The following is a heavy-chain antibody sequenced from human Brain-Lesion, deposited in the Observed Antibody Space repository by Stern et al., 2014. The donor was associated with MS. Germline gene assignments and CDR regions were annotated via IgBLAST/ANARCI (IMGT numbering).Heavy chain of an antibody. Sequence: QVQLVQSGAEVKKPGASVKVSCKASGYIFTGYYIHWVRQAPGQGLEWMAWINPNAGGTKYAQKVQGRVTISRDTFTHTAFVELSSLTSDDTAVYYCARDQRGITIFGVVTDYYYLGMDVWGQGTTVTVSS. CDR3: ARDQRGITIFGVVTDYYYLGMDV. D-gene: IGHD3-3*01. J-gene: IGHJ6*02. CDR2: INPNAGGT. CDR1: GYIFTGYY. V-gene: IGHV1-2*02.